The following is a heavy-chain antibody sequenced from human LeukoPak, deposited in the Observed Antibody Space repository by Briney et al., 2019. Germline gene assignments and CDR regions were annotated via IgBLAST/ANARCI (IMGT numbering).Heavy chain of an antibody. D-gene: IGHD1-26*01. J-gene: IGHJ4*02. CDR3: AREGLEFIVDY. CDR1: GFTFSSYA. Sequence: GGSLRPSCAASGFTFSSYAMHWVRQAPGKGLEWVAVISYDGSNKYYADSVKGRFTISRDNSKNTLYLQMNSLRAEDTAVYYCAREGLEFIVDYWGQGTLVTVSS. CDR2: ISYDGSNK. V-gene: IGHV3-30-3*01.